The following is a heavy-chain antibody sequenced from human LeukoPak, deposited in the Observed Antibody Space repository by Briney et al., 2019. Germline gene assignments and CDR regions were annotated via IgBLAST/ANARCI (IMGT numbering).Heavy chain of an antibody. CDR2: INHSGST. Sequence: SETLSLTCAVYGGSFSGYYWSWIRQPPGKGLEWIGEINHSGSTNYNPSLKSRVTISVDTSKNQFSLKLSSVTAADTAVYYCARSYSSGYPATPDYWGQGTLVTVSS. CDR1: GGSFSGYY. J-gene: IGHJ4*02. CDR3: ARSYSSGYPATPDY. D-gene: IGHD3-22*01. V-gene: IGHV4-34*01.